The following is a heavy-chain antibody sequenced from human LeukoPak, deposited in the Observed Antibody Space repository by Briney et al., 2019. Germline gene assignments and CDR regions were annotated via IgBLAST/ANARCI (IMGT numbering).Heavy chain of an antibody. D-gene: IGHD3-10*01. CDR1: GYTCTIYG. V-gene: IGHV1-18*04. J-gene: IGHJ6*04. Sequence: ASVKVSCKASGYTCTIYGICWVRQAPGQGLELMGWISAYNGNTNYAQQLQGRVTMTTDTTTSTAYMELRSLRSDDTAVYYCARGAMVRGVTGMDVWGKGTTVTVSS. CDR2: ISAYNGNT. CDR3: ARGAMVRGVTGMDV.